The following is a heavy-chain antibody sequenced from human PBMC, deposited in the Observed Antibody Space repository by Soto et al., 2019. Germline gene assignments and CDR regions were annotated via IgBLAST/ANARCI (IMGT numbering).Heavy chain of an antibody. V-gene: IGHV4-4*07. CDR3: AREGFGGDYYYYGMDV. CDR2: IYTSGST. D-gene: IGHD3-10*01. CDR1: GASISSYY. Sequence: SETLSLTCTVSGASISSYYWSWIRQPAGKGLEWIGRIYTSGSTNYNPSLKSRVTMSVDTSKNQFSLKLSCVTAADTAVYYCAREGFGGDYYYYGMDVWGQGTTVTVSS. J-gene: IGHJ6*02.